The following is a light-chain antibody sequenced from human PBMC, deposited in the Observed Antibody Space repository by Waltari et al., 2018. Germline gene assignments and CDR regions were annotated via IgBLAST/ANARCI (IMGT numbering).Light chain of an antibody. V-gene: IGKV3-20*01. Sequence: EIVLTQSPGTLSLSPRERATLSCRASQSVPNNHLAWYQQRACQTPRLLIYGASSRATGIPDRFTGSGSGTDFTLTISRLEPEDFAVYYCQQYESSPLTFGGGTKVEIK. CDR3: QQYESSPLT. CDR2: GAS. J-gene: IGKJ4*01. CDR1: QSVPNNH.